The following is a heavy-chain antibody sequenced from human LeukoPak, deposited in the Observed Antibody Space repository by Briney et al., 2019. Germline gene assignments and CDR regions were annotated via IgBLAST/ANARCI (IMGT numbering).Heavy chain of an antibody. D-gene: IGHD7-27*01. CDR3: ARNWGFDS. CDR2: ISVTGTTM. V-gene: IGHV3-48*03. J-gene: IGHJ4*02. Sequence: GGSLRLSGAASGFTFSTFEMNWVRQAPGKGLEWVSYISVTGTTMYYADSVKGRFTISRDNAKNSLYLQMSSLRAEDTATYYCARNWGFDSWGQGTPVTVSS. CDR1: GFTFSTFE.